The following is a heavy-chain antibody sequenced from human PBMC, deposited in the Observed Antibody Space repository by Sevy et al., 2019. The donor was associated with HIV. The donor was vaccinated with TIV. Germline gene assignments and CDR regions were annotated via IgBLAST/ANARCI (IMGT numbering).Heavy chain of an antibody. D-gene: IGHD6-13*01. CDR2: IRSKANSYAT. CDR3: TSWSSSWPNDY. CDR1: GFTFSGSA. Sequence: GGSLRLSCAASGFTFSGSAMHWVRQASGKGLEWVGRIRSKANSYATAYAASVKGMFTISRDDSKNTAYLQMDSLKTEDTAMYYCTSWSSSWPNDYWGQGTLVTVSS. V-gene: IGHV3-73*01. J-gene: IGHJ4*02.